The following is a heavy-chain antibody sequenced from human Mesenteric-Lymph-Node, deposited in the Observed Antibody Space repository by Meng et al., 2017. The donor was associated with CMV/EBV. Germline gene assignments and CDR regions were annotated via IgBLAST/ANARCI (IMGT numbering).Heavy chain of an antibody. J-gene: IGHJ4*02. CDR1: GYTFTGYY. CDR2: ISAYNGNT. Sequence: ASVKVSCKASGYTFTGYYVHWVRQAPGQGLEWMGWISAYNGNTNYAQKLQGRVTMTTDTSTSTAYMELRSLRSDDTAVYYCARDLVAEYSGSYYGHRVDYWGQGTLVTVSS. V-gene: IGHV1-18*04. CDR3: ARDLVAEYSGSYYGHRVDY. D-gene: IGHD1-26*01.